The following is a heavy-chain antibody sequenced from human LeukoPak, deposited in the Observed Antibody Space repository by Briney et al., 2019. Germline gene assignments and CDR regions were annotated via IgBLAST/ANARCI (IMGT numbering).Heavy chain of an antibody. CDR1: GDTFAGYY. Sequence: ASGRVSCKAAGDTFAGYYMDWVRHAPGQGLEWMGWINPNSGGTNYAENCQGRVPMTRDTSISPAYLALSRLRSDDPDVYYCPRVFLPWGPGTLVTVSS. J-gene: IGHJ1*01. CDR3: PRVFLP. CDR2: INPNSGGT. V-gene: IGHV1-2*02.